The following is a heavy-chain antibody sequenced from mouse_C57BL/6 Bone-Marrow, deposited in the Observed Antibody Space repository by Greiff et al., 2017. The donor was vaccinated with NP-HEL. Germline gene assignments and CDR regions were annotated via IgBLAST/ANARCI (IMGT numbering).Heavy chain of an antibody. Sequence: EVKLMESGGDLVKPGGSLKLSCEASGFTFSSYGMSWVRQTPDKRLEWVATISSGGSYTYYPDSVKGRFTISRDNAKNTLYLQMSSLKSEDTAMYYCARRGGSSFDYWGQGTTLTVSS. CDR3: ARRGGSSFDY. J-gene: IGHJ2*01. CDR2: ISSGGSYT. CDR1: GFTFSSYG. D-gene: IGHD1-1*01. V-gene: IGHV5-6*02.